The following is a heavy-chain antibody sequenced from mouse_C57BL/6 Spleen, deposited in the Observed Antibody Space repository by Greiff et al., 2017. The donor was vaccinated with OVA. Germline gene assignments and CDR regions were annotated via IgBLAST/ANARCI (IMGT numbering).Heavy chain of an antibody. V-gene: IGHV3-6*01. CDR1: GYSITSGYY. CDR2: ISYDGSN. Sequence: EVQLQQSGPGLVKPSQSLSLTCSVTGYSITSGYYWNWIRQFPGNKLEWMGYISYDGSNNYNPSLKNRISITRDTSKNQFFLKLNSVTTEDTATYYCAREESYWGQGTTLTVSS. CDR3: AREESY. J-gene: IGHJ2*01.